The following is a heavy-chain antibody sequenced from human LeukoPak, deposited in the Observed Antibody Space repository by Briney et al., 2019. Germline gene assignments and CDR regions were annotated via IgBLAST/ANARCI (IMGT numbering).Heavy chain of an antibody. V-gene: IGHV4-39*07. CDR3: ARVQSVPYGFFDY. CDR2: IYYSGST. D-gene: IGHD3-3*01. Sequence: PSETLSLTCTVSGGSISSSSYYWGWIRQPPGKGLEWIGSIYYSGSTYYNPSLKSRVTISVDTSKNQFSLKLSSVTAADTAVYYCARVQSVPYGFFDYWGQGTLVTVSS. CDR1: GGSISSSSYY. J-gene: IGHJ4*02.